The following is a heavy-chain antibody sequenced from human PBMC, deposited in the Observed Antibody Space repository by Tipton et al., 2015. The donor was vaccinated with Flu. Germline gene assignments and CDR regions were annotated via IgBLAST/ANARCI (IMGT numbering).Heavy chain of an antibody. CDR1: GGSFSGYY. J-gene: IGHJ4*02. D-gene: IGHD6-13*01. CDR3: ARSKVAAGTESFDY. V-gene: IGHV4-34*01. CDR2: SNHSGST. Sequence: TLSLTCAVYGGSFSGYYWSWIRQPPGKGLEWIGESNHSGSTNYNPSLKSQVTISVATSKNQFSLKLSSVTAADTAADYCARSKVAAGTESFDYWGQGTLVTVSS.